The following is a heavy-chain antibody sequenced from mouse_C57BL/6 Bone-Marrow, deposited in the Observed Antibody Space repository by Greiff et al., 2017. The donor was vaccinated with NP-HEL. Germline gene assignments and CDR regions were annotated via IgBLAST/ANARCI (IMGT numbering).Heavy chain of an antibody. J-gene: IGHJ1*03. V-gene: IGHV1-53*01. CDR2: INPSNGGT. D-gene: IGHD2-3*01. Sequence: QVHVKQPGTELVKPGASVKLSCKASGYTFTSYWMHWVKQRPGQGLEWIGNINPSNGGTNYNEKFKSKATLTVDKSSSTAYMQLSSLTSEDSAVYYCAGLLRRYWYFDVWGTGTTVTVSS. CDR3: AGLLRRYWYFDV. CDR1: GYTFTSYW.